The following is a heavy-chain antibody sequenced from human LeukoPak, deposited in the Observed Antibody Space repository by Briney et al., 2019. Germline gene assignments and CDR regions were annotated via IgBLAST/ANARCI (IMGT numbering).Heavy chain of an antibody. V-gene: IGHV4-34*01. CDR2: INHSGST. CDR3: ARFYYYGSGSPRDV. J-gene: IGHJ6*04. CDR1: GGSLSVYY. D-gene: IGHD3-10*01. Sequence: SETLSLTCAVYGGSLSVYYWSWIRQPPGKGLEWIGEINHSGSTNYNPSLKSRVTISVDTSKNQFSLRLSSVTAADTAVYYCARFYYYGSGSPRDVWGKGTTVTISS.